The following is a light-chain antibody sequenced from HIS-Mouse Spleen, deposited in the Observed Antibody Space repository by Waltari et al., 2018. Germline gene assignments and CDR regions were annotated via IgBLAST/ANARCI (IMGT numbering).Light chain of an antibody. Sequence: EIERTQEQGPRSVSPGERATLSCRASQSVSSNLAWYQQKPGQAPRLLIYGASTRSPLFPARFSGSGSLTEFTLTISSLPSSFFSFSSSPPSPPFPLSTFGQGTKLEI. CDR1: QSVSSN. J-gene: IGKJ2*01. CDR2: GAS. V-gene: IGKV3-15*01. CDR3: PPSPPFPLST.